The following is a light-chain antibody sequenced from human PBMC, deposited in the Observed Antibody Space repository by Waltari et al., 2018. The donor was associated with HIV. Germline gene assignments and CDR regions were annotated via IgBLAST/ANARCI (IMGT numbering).Light chain of an antibody. V-gene: IGLV1-44*01. Sequence: QSVLTQPPSASVTPGQSVTISCSGSSSNVGRNGVSSYHHVPRTAPKLLMYGDDQRPSGVPARFSGSKSGTSASLAISGLQSEDEADYYCAAWDDSLSGWVFGGGTKVTVL. CDR2: GDD. J-gene: IGLJ3*02. CDR1: SSNVGRNG. CDR3: AAWDDSLSGWV.